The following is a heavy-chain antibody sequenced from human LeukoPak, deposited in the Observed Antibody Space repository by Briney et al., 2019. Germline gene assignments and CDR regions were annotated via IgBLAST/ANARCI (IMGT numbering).Heavy chain of an antibody. J-gene: IGHJ4*02. D-gene: IGHD6-13*01. CDR3: ARHSGIAAAGTEYYFDY. Sequence: SETLSLTCTVSGGSISSSSYYWGWIRQPPGKGLEWIGSIYYSGSTYYNPSLKSRVIISVDTSKNQFSLKLSSVTAADTAVYYCARHSGIAAAGTEYYFDYWGQGTLVTVSS. CDR1: GGSISSSSYY. V-gene: IGHV4-39*01. CDR2: IYYSGST.